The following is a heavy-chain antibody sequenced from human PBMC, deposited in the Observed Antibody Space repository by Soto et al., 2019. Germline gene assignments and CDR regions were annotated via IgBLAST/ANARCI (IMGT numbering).Heavy chain of an antibody. CDR1: GFSISRSA. CDR2: IAYDGSNK. J-gene: IGHJ5*02. V-gene: IGHV3-30-3*01. D-gene: IGHD1-1*01. CDR3: ARDLQAGDDNVNWFAP. Sequence: QVQLVESGGGVVQPGRSLRLSCAASGFSISRSAMHWDRQAPGKGLEWVAVIAYDGSNKWYADSAKGRFTISRDNSKNTLYLDMSSLRAEDTAIYFCARDLQAGDDNVNWFAPWGQGTLVTVSS.